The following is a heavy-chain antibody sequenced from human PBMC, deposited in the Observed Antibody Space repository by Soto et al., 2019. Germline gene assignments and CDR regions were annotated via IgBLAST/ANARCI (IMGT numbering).Heavy chain of an antibody. CDR2: ISYDGSNK. Sequence: QVQLVESGGGVVQPGRSLRLSCAASGFTFSSYAMHWVRQAPGKGLEWVAVISYDGSNKNYADSVKGRFTISRDNSKKTLYLQMNSLRTEDTAVYYCARDVEQFVRGGCVYWGQGTLVTVSS. CDR3: ARDVEQFVRGGCVY. D-gene: IGHD6-6*01. J-gene: IGHJ4*02. CDR1: GFTFSSYA. V-gene: IGHV3-30-3*01.